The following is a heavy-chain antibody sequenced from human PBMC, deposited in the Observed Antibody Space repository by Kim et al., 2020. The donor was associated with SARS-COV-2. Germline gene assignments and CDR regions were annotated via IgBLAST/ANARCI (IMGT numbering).Heavy chain of an antibody. D-gene: IGHD3-3*01. V-gene: IGHV4-61*01. CDR1: GGSVSSGSYY. J-gene: IGHJ6*02. Sequence: SETLSLTCTVSGGSVSSGSYYWSWIRQPPGKGLEWIGYIYYSGSTNYNPSLKSRVTISVDTSKNQFSLKLSSVTAADTAVYYCARVSGEGHYDFWSGYYYYYGMDVWGQGTTVTVSS. CDR3: ARVSGEGHYDFWSGYYYYYGMDV. CDR2: IYYSGST.